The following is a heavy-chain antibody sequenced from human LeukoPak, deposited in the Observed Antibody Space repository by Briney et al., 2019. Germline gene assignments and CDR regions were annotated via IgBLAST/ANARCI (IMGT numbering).Heavy chain of an antibody. CDR2: IYWNDDQ. D-gene: IGHD3-10*01. J-gene: IGHJ4*02. CDR1: GFSLSTSGVG. V-gene: IGHV2-5*01. CDR3: ARRGSTSSFDF. Sequence: SGPTLVKSTQTLTLTCTFSGFSLSTSGVGVGWIRQPPGKALEWLALIYWNDDQRYSPSLKSRLTITKDTSKNQVVLTMTNMDPVDTATYYCARRGSTSSFDFWGQGNLVTVSS.